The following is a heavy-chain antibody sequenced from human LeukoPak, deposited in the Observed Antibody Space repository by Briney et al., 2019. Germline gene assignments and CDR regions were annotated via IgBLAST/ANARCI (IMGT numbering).Heavy chain of an antibody. Sequence: SETLSLTCTVSGGSISSYYWSWVRQPPGKGLEWIGFVYYTGSTNYSPSLKSRVTISVDTSKNQFALKLRSVTAADTAVYYCARISSSNWYNERGAFDVWGQGTMVTVSS. J-gene: IGHJ3*01. D-gene: IGHD6-13*01. CDR3: ARISSSNWYNERGAFDV. V-gene: IGHV4-59*01. CDR2: VYYTGST. CDR1: GGSISSYY.